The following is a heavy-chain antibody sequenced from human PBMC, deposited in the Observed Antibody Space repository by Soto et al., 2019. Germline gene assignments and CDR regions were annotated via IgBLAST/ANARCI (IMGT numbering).Heavy chain of an antibody. CDR3: ARSRPANWKGWLDP. CDR1: TDSLINYW. J-gene: IGHJ5*01. V-gene: IGHV5-10-1*01. D-gene: IGHD1-1*01. Sequence: PGESLKISCQGPTDSLINYWIHWVRQKPGKGLEWVGRIDPSGSHTTYSPSFQGLVTFSFDKSISAAYLQWNSLKASDTAMYFCARSRPANWKGWLDPWGQGTLVTVSS. CDR2: IDPSGSHT.